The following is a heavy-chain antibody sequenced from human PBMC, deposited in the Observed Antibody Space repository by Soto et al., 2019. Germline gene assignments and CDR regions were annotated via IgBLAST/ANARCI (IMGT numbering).Heavy chain of an antibody. CDR1: GYTFTDSH. V-gene: IGHV1-2*02. CDR3: ARDLTRDLKSNPQGAGI. CDR2: INPKSGDT. J-gene: IGHJ4*02. Sequence: AXVKGSCKASGYTFTDSHIHWVRQASGQGLAWLGWINPKSGDTYYPQKFQGRITMTRDTSISTAYMDLTNLTSDDKAVYFCARDLTRDLKSNPQGAGIWGQGTLVPVSA.